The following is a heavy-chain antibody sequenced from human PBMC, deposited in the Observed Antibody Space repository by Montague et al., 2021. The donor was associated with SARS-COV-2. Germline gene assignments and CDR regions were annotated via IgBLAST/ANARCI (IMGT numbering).Heavy chain of an antibody. D-gene: IGHD3-10*01. V-gene: IGHV6-1*01. CDR3: ARVYPRPLWFGELGYYGMDV. CDR2: TYYRSKWYN. CDR1: GDSVSSNSAA. Sequence: CAISGDSVSSNSAAWNWIRQSPSRGLEWLGRTYYRSKWYNDYAVSVKSRITINPDTSKNQFSPQLNSVTPEDTAVYYCARVYPRPLWFGELGYYGMDVWGQGTTVTVSS. J-gene: IGHJ6*02.